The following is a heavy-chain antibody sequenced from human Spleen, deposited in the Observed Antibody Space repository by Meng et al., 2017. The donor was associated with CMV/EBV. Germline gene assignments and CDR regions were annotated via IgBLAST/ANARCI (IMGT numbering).Heavy chain of an antibody. CDR2: INHSGST. J-gene: IGHJ4*02. D-gene: IGHD3-22*01. V-gene: IGHV4-34*01. Sequence: QVQLQKWGAGLLKPSEDLSLTCAVYGGSFSGYYWSWIRQPPGKGLEWIGEINHSGSTNYNPSLKSRVTISVDTSKNQFSLKLSSVTAADTAVYYCARGRSGYYGGPYFDYWGQGTLVTVSS. CDR3: ARGRSGYYGGPYFDY. CDR1: GGSFSGYY.